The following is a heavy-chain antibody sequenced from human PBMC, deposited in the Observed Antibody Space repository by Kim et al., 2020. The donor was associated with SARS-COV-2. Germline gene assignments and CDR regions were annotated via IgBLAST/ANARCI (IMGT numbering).Heavy chain of an antibody. V-gene: IGHV3-30*03. CDR2: ISSDGSDK. D-gene: IGHD2-2*01. CDR1: GFEFSTYG. J-gene: IGHJ4*02. Sequence: GSLRLSCAASGFEFSTYGMHWVRQAPGTGLEWVAAISSDGSDKAYAESVKGRVTLSRDNSKNTVSLEVRSLRNEDAAVYHCVRGGCSRTHCLIFFEVWGQGTLVTVSP. CDR3: VRGGCSRTHCLIFFEV.